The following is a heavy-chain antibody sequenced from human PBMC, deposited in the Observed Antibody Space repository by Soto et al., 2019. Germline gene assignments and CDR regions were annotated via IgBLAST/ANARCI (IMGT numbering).Heavy chain of an antibody. CDR2: ISGSGDNI. J-gene: IGHJ5*02. D-gene: IGHD2-2*01. V-gene: IGHV3-11*01. Sequence: QVQLVESGGGLVKPGGSLRVSCAASGFSFSDYYMTWIRQAPGKGLEWVSYISGSGDNIHYADSVKGRFTISRDNAKNSLYLQMDSLRVEDTAVYYCARGACTTCYYDDWFDTWGQGTLVTVSS. CDR1: GFSFSDYY. CDR3: ARGACTTCYYDDWFDT.